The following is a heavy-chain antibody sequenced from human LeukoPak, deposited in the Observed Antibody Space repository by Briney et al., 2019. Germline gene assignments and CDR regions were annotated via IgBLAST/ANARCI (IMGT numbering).Heavy chain of an antibody. J-gene: IGHJ4*02. CDR2: ISNGGYTA. CDR3: AKDRGSIMDS. D-gene: IGHD3-16*01. Sequence: PGGSLRLSCVASGFTFSSYEMNWVRQAPGMGLEWISYISNGGYTAYYADSVKGRFTISRDNSKNTVYLQMDSLRAEDTAVYYCAKDRGSIMDSWGQGTLVTVSS. V-gene: IGHV3-48*03. CDR1: GFTFSSYE.